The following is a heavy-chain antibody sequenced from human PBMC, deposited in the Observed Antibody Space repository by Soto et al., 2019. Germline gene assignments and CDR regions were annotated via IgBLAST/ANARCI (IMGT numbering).Heavy chain of an antibody. J-gene: IGHJ3*02. CDR3: AKDGGSSGWLAGAFDM. D-gene: IGHD6-19*01. CDR2: ISGSGGST. CDR1: GFPLRRNA. V-gene: IGHV3-23*01. Sequence: PGGSLRLSCAASGFPLRRNAMSWARRAPGKGLEWVSVISGSGGSTYYADSVKGRFTISRDNSKNTLYVQMNGLRAEDTAVYYCAKDGGSSGWLAGAFDMWGQGTMVTVSS.